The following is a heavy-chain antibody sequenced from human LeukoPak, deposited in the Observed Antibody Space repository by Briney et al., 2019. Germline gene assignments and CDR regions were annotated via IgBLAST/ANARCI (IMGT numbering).Heavy chain of an antibody. CDR3: AKSGYSSSYSIHLTNWFDP. J-gene: IGHJ5*02. Sequence: ASVKVSCKASGYTFTSYYMHWVRQAPGQGLEWMGVINPSGGSTSYAQKFQGRVTMTSDTSTSTVYMELSSLRSEDTAVYYCAKSGYSSSYSIHLTNWFDPWGQGTLVTVSS. D-gene: IGHD6-13*01. CDR1: GYTFTSYY. V-gene: IGHV1-46*01. CDR2: INPSGGST.